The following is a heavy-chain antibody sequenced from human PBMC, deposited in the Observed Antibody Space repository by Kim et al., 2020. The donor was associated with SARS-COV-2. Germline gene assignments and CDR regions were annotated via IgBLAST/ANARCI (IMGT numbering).Heavy chain of an antibody. Sequence: DSVKGRFTISRDNAKNSLYLQMNSLRAEDTALYYCAKDRCSGGSCYLFDYWGQGTLVTVSS. V-gene: IGHV3-9*01. J-gene: IGHJ4*02. CDR3: AKDRCSGGSCYLFDY. D-gene: IGHD2-15*01.